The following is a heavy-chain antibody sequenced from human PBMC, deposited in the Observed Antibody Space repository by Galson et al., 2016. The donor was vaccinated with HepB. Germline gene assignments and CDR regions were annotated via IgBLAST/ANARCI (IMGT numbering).Heavy chain of an antibody. CDR1: GFTFSSDW. V-gene: IGHV3-74*01. CDR3: ARDSAAAGTEWFDP. Sequence: SLRLSCAASGFTFSSDWMYWVRQAPGKGLVWVSRINSDGSRTNYAGSVKGRFTISRDNAKNTLYLQMNSLRAEDTAVYYCARDSAAAGTEWFDPWGQGTLVTVSS. D-gene: IGHD6-13*01. CDR2: INSDGSRT. J-gene: IGHJ5*02.